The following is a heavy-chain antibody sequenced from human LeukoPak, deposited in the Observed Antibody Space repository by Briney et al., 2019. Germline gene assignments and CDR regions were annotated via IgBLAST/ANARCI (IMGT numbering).Heavy chain of an antibody. Sequence: GGSLRLSCAASGFTFSSYGMHWVRQAPGKGLEWVEVIWYDGSNKYYADSVKGRFTISRDNSKNTLYLQMNSLRAEDTAVYYCARQIAYYYDSSGYYTTDYWGQGTLVTVSS. CDR1: GFTFSSYG. J-gene: IGHJ4*02. V-gene: IGHV3-33*01. CDR3: ARQIAYYYDSSGYYTTDY. CDR2: IWYDGSNK. D-gene: IGHD3-22*01.